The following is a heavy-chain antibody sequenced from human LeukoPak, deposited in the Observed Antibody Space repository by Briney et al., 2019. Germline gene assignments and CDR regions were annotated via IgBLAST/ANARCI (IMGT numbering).Heavy chain of an antibody. J-gene: IGHJ6*04. D-gene: IGHD3-10*01. V-gene: IGHV3-7*01. CDR1: GFTFSGYW. CDR3: ARDRGFEQADF. CDR2: IKQDGGEK. Sequence: PGGSLTLSCAASGFTFSGYWMSWLRQAPGKGLEWVAKIKQDGGEKYYVESVKGRFTISRDNAKNSLYLQMNSLRAEDTAVYYCARDRGFEQADFWGKGTTVTVSS.